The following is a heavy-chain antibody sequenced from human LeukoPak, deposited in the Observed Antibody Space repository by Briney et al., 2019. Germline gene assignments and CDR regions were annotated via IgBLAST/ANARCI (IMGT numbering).Heavy chain of an antibody. CDR3: ARVPPMTTVTTDWFDP. V-gene: IGHV3-30*02. CDR1: GFTFSNYG. Sequence: PGGSLRLSCAASGFTFSNYGMHWVRQAPGKGLEWVTFIRHDGSHKSYADSVKGRFTVSRDNSKNTLYLQMNSLRPEDTAVYYCARVPPMTTVTTDWFDPWGQGTLVTVSS. CDR2: IRHDGSHK. J-gene: IGHJ5*02. D-gene: IGHD4-17*01.